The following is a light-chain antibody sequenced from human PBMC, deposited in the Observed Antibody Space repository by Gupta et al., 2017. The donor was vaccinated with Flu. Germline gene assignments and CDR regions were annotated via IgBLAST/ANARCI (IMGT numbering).Light chain of an antibody. CDR3: MRGPRPWT. CDR2: DVS. V-gene: IGKV2-30*01. CDR1: QRLVFKNGITY. Sequence: VVMTQTPRTLPVTLGQPASISRRSSQRLVFKNGITYLNWFQQRPGQSPRRLIYDVSNRDSGVPNRSSGSGSGTDLTLKISRVEAEDVGVYYCMRGPRPWTFGQGTRLEI. J-gene: IGKJ2*02.